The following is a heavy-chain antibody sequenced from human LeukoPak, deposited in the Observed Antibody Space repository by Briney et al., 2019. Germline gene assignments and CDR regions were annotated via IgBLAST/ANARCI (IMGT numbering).Heavy chain of an antibody. V-gene: IGHV3-43*02. D-gene: IGHD6-13*01. Sequence: GGSLRLSCAASGFTFDDYAMHWVRQAPGKGLEWVSLISGDGGRTYYADSVKGRFSISRDNSKKSLYLQINSLRTEDTAFYHCAKDMSYTSSWYGVVYLYYYMDVWGRGTTVTVSS. J-gene: IGHJ6*03. CDR1: GFTFDDYA. CDR2: ISGDGGRT. CDR3: AKDMSYTSSWYGVVYLYYYMDV.